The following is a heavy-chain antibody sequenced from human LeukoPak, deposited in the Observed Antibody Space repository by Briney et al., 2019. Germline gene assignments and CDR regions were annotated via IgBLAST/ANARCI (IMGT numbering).Heavy chain of an antibody. J-gene: IGHJ4*02. CDR3: ARGKYSSGWFLDY. V-gene: IGHV4-59*01. D-gene: IGHD6-19*01. Sequence: SETLSLTCTVSDGSICRYYWSWIREPPGKGVEWIGYFDNSGSANYNPSLKSRLTISEDTSKNQFALKLTSVTAADTAVYYCARGKYSSGWFLDYWGQGTLVIVSS. CDR1: DGSICRYY. CDR2: FDNSGSA.